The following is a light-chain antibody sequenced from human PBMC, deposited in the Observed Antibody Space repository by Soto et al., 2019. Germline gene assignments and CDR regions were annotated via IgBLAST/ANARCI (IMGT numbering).Light chain of an antibody. CDR3: QQYGSAPH. J-gene: IGKJ4*01. CDR2: GAS. Sequence: EIVLTQSPDTPSSSPGERGTLSCRASQTIGDNDLAWYQQKPGQAHRLLLYGASSRATGIPDRFSGSGSGTDFTLTSSSREPEDFAVYYCQQYGSAPHFGGGTKLDIK. CDR1: QTIGDND. V-gene: IGKV3-20*01.